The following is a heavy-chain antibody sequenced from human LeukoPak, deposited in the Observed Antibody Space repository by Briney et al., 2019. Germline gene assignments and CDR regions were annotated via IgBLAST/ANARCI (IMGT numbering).Heavy chain of an antibody. CDR3: ARGSPLGRNWFDP. CDR2: INHSGST. D-gene: IGHD1-14*01. V-gene: IGHV4-34*01. J-gene: IGHJ5*02. CDR1: GGSFSGYY. Sequence: SETLSLTCAVYGGSFSGYYWSWIRQPPGKGLEWIGEINHSGSTNYNPSLKSRVTISVDTSKNQFSLKLSSVTAADTAVYYCARGSPLGRNWFDPWAREPWSPSPQ.